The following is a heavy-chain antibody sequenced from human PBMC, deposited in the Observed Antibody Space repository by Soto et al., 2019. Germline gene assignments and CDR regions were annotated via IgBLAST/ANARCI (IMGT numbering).Heavy chain of an antibody. Sequence: GGSLRLSCAASGFTVSSNYMSWVRQAPGKGLEWVSVIYSGGSTYYADSVKGRFTISRDNSKNTLYLQMNSLRAEDTAVYYWASTMFRGVIAYDYYGMDVWGQGTTVTVSS. D-gene: IGHD3-10*01. CDR2: IYSGGST. CDR1: GFTVSSNY. V-gene: IGHV3-66*01. CDR3: ASTMFRGVIAYDYYGMDV. J-gene: IGHJ6*02.